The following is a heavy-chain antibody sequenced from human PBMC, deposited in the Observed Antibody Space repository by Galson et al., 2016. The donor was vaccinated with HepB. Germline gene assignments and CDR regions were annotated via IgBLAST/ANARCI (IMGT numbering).Heavy chain of an antibody. J-gene: IGHJ4*02. CDR1: GFTFSSYA. CDR2: ISGSGGST. V-gene: IGHV3-23*01. Sequence: SLRLSCAASGFTFSSYAMSWVRQAPGKGPEWVSVISGSGGSTYYADSVKGRFTISRDNSKNTLYLQMNSLRAEDTAVYYCAKGEYSSGWYSGYTTFDYWGQGTLVTVSS. D-gene: IGHD6-19*01. CDR3: AKGEYSSGWYSGYTTFDY.